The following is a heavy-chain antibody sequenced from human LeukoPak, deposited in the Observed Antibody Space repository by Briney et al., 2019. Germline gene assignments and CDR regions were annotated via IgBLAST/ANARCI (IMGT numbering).Heavy chain of an antibody. D-gene: IGHD3-16*01. CDR3: ARSYDYVWGEAGMDV. J-gene: IGHJ6*02. CDR2: ISGIGGST. CDR1: GFTFSSYA. Sequence: GGALRLSCAASGFTFSSYAMSCVRHTPGKGLEWVSAISGIGGSTYYADSVKGRVSISRDNFKNTLYLQMKSLRAEDTAVYYCARSYDYVWGEAGMDVWGQGTTVTVSS. V-gene: IGHV3-23*01.